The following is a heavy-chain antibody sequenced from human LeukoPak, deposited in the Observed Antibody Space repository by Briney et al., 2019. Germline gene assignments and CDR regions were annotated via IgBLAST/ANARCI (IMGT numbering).Heavy chain of an antibody. CDR1: GFTFSSFW. CDR2: IRQDGSEK. D-gene: IGHD4-17*01. J-gene: IGHJ1*01. Sequence: GGSLRLSCAASGFTFSSFWMNWVRQAPGKGLEWVANIRQDGSEKKYVDSVKGRSTISRDNAKNALYLQMNSLRAEDTAVYYCASISYGDYEHWGQGTLVTVSS. V-gene: IGHV3-7*05. CDR3: ASISYGDYEH.